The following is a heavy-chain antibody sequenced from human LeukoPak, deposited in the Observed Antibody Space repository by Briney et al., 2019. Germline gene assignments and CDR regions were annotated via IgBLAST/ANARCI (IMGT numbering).Heavy chain of an antibody. CDR2: ISSSSSYI. CDR3: ARVSVVVPAAILETDDY. J-gene: IGHJ4*02. Sequence: GGSLRLSCAASGFTFSSYSMNWVRQATGKGLEWVSSISSSSSYIYYADSVKGRFTISRDNAKNSLYPQMNSLRAEDTAVYYCARVSVVVPAAILETDDYWGQGTLVTVSS. CDR1: GFTFSSYS. D-gene: IGHD2-2*02. V-gene: IGHV3-21*03.